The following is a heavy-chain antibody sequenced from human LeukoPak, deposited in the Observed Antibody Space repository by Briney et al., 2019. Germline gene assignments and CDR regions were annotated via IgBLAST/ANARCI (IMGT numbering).Heavy chain of an antibody. V-gene: IGHV3-48*01. D-gene: IGHD6-19*01. CDR3: ARDIMAVAGLLDY. CDR1: GFTFSSYS. Sequence: GGSLRLYCAASGFTFSSYSMNWVRQAPGKGLEWVSYISSSSSTIYYVDSVKGRFTISRDNAKNSLYLQMNSLRAEDTAVYYCARDIMAVAGLLDYWGQGTLVTVSS. J-gene: IGHJ4*02. CDR2: ISSSSSTI.